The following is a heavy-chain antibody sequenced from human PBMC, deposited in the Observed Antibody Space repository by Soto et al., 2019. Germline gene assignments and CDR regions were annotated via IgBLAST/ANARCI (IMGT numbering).Heavy chain of an antibody. J-gene: IGHJ4*02. CDR3: ARGRYGDY. V-gene: IGHV1-18*01. D-gene: IGHD1-1*01. CDR1: GYGFTTYG. CDR2: ISAHNGNT. Sequence: QVHLVHPGAAVKKPGATVKVSCTGSGYGFTTYGITWVRQAPGQGLEWMAWISAHNGNTNYAQKLQGRVTVTRDTSTSTAYMELRSRRSDDTAVYYCARGRYGDYWGQGALVTVSS.